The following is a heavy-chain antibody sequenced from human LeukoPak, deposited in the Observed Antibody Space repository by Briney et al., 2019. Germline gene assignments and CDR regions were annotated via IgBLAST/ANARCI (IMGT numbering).Heavy chain of an antibody. J-gene: IGHJ4*02. CDR1: GFTVSGNY. CDR3: ARGPPACSTNCYGYLDH. Sequence: GGSLRLSCAASGFTVSGNYMSWVRQAPGQGLEWISLIYSGGDTYYPDSVRGRFTISRDNSKNTIYLQMNSRRAEDTAVYYCARGPPACSTNCYGYLDHWGQGTLVTVSS. V-gene: IGHV3-53*01. CDR2: IYSGGDT. D-gene: IGHD2-2*01.